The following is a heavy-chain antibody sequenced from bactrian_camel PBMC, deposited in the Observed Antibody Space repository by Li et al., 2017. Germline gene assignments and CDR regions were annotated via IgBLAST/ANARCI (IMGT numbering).Heavy chain of an antibody. Sequence: HVQLVESGGGSVQAGGSLRLSCLASPYIAAVNCIAWFREVPGRGREGLASIWTGDGTEYYADRAKGRFRISQDAAVNRVYLQLNAVTPEDTGVYTCAADSRHACSWYKGPTATFAYQGRGTQVTVS. J-gene: IGHJ4*01. D-gene: IGHD6*01. V-gene: IGHV3S1*01. CDR2: IWTGDGTE. CDR1: PYIAAVNC.